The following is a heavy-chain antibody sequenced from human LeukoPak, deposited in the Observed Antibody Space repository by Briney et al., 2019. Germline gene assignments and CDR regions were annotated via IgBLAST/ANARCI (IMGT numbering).Heavy chain of an antibody. CDR1: GFTFSSYA. CDR2: ITVSGGST. Sequence: PGGSLRLSCAASGFTFSSYAMSWVRQAPGKGLEWVSAITVSGGSTYYADSVKGRFTISRDNSKNTLSLQMNSLRAEDTAVYYCARRESGWYFDYWGQGTLVTVS. D-gene: IGHD6-19*01. CDR3: ARRESGWYFDY. J-gene: IGHJ4*02. V-gene: IGHV3-23*01.